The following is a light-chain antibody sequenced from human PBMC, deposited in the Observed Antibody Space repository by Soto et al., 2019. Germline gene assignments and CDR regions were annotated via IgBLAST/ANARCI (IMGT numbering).Light chain of an antibody. V-gene: IGKV3-20*01. CDR3: QHYAGGSRIT. CDR2: GAS. Sequence: EIVVTQSPGTLSLSPGERATLSCRASQSIDSNYLSWYQQKPGQAPRLLISGASSRATGIPDRFSGSGFGTDFTLTISRLEPEDFALYYCQHYAGGSRITFGQGTRLEIK. J-gene: IGKJ5*01. CDR1: QSIDSNY.